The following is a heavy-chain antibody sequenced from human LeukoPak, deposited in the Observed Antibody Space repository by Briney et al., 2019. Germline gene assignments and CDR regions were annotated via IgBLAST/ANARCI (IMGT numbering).Heavy chain of an antibody. CDR1: GYTLTELS. D-gene: IGHD3-3*01. V-gene: IGHV1-24*01. CDR2: FDPEDGET. Sequence: ASVKVSCTVSGYTLTELSMHWVRQAPGKGLEWMGGFDPEDGETMYAQKFQGRVTMTEDTSTDTAYMELSSLRSEDTAVYYCATVFLDPGAFDIWGQGTMVTVSS. CDR3: ATVFLDPGAFDI. J-gene: IGHJ3*02.